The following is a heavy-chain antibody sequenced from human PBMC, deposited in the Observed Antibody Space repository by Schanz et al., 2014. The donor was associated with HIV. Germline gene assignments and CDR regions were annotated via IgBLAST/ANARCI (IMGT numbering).Heavy chain of an antibody. V-gene: IGHV3-9*02. CDR1: GFTSDDYV. J-gene: IGHJ6*02. Sequence: EVQLVESGGGLVQPGRSLRLSCTGSGFTSDDYVMYWVRQAPGKGLEWVSGISWNSGSIGYADSVKGRFTISRDNAKNSLYLQMHSLRAEDTALYYCAKDLNPYNVHTTLVTPPVGYGMDVWGQGTTVTVSS. CDR3: AKDLNPYNVHTTLVTPPVGYGMDV. CDR2: ISWNSGSI. D-gene: IGHD5-18*01.